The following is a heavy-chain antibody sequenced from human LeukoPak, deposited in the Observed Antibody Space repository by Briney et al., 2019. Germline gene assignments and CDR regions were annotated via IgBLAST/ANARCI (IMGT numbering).Heavy chain of an antibody. D-gene: IGHD5-24*01. CDR3: ATEFYNNGYNF. V-gene: IGHV3-15*01. J-gene: IGHJ4*02. Sequence: SWIRQPPGKGLEWVGHIKSRSDGGSTDYSAAVKGRFTVSRDDSRNMVHLQMNSLKTEDSAVYYCATEFYNNGYNFWGQGTPVTVSS. CDR2: IKSRSDGGST.